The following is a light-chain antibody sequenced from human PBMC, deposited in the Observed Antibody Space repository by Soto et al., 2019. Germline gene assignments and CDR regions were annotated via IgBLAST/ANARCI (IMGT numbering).Light chain of an antibody. CDR3: QQRIKFS. Sequence: EIVLTQSPATLSLSPGERATLSCRASQSVSSYLAWYQQKPAQAPRLLIYDASNRATGIPARFSGRGSGTDFTLTINSLEHEDVGGYYRQQRIKFSFGPGTKVDI. CDR1: QSVSSY. V-gene: IGKV3-11*01. J-gene: IGKJ3*01. CDR2: DAS.